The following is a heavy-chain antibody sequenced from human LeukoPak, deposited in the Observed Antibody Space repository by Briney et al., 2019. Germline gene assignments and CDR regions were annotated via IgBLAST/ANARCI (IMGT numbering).Heavy chain of an antibody. Sequence: SETLSLTCAVYGGSFSGYYWSWIRQPPGKGLEWIGEINHSGSTNYNPSLKSRVTISVDTSKNQFSLKLSSVTAADTAVYYCARDQSFVTMIVVVSSVGGAFDIWGQGTMVTVSS. V-gene: IGHV4-34*01. J-gene: IGHJ3*02. CDR1: GGSFSGYY. CDR3: ARDQSFVTMIVVVSSVGGAFDI. D-gene: IGHD3-22*01. CDR2: INHSGST.